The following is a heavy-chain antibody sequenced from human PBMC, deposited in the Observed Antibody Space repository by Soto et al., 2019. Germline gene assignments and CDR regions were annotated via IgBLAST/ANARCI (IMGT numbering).Heavy chain of an antibody. J-gene: IGHJ4*02. Sequence: SETLSLTYTVSDASISSYYWSWIRQPPGKGLEWIGYIYYSGSTNYNPSLKSRVTISVDTSKNQFSLKLSSVTAADTAVYYCARAYGYYFDYWGQGTLVT. D-gene: IGHD4-17*01. V-gene: IGHV4-59*01. CDR2: IYYSGST. CDR3: ARAYGYYFDY. CDR1: DASISSYY.